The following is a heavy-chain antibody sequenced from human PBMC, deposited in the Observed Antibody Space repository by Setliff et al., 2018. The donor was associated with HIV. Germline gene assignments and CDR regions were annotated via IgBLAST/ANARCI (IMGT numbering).Heavy chain of an antibody. V-gene: IGHV3-74*01. Sequence: VGSLRLSCAASGFTFSSYWMHWVRQAPGKGLVWVSRINSDGSSTSYADSVKGRFTISRDNAKNTLYLQMNSLRAEDTAVYYCARGVYSSSWLDYWGQGTLVTVSS. D-gene: IGHD6-13*01. CDR2: INSDGSST. CDR3: ARGVYSSSWLDY. CDR1: GFTFSSYW. J-gene: IGHJ4*02.